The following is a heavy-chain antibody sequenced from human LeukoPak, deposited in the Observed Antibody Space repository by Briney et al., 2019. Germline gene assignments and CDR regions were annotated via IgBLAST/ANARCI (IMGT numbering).Heavy chain of an antibody. CDR1: GFTFSSYA. V-gene: IGHV3-23*01. Sequence: PGGSLRLSCAASGFTFSSYAMSWVRQAPGKGLEWVSAISGSGGSTYYADSVKGRFTISRDNSKNTLYLQMNSLRAEDTAVYYCAKDSDYDSSGFPTYWGQGTLVTVSS. D-gene: IGHD3-22*01. CDR3: AKDSDYDSSGFPTY. CDR2: ISGSGGST. J-gene: IGHJ4*02.